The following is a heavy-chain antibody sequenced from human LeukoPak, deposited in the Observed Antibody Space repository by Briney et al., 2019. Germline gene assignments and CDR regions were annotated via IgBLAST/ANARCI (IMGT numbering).Heavy chain of an antibody. V-gene: IGHV3-30*18. D-gene: IGHD3-10*01. Sequence: GGSLRLSCAASGFTFSSYGMHWVRQAPGKGVEWVAVISYDGSNKYYADSVKGRFTISRDNSKNTLYLQMNSLRAEDTAVYYCAKRSISSESYYFDYWGQGTLVTVSS. CDR2: ISYDGSNK. CDR1: GFTFSSYG. J-gene: IGHJ4*02. CDR3: AKRSISSESYYFDY.